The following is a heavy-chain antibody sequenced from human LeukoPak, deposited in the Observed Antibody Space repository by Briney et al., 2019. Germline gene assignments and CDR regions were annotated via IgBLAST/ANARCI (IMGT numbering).Heavy chain of an antibody. CDR3: AREGSSDYYLLY. Sequence: ASVKVSCKASGYTFTGYYLHWVRQAPGQGLEWMGWINPNSGDTNFAQKFQGRVTMTRDTSISTAYMELSRLRSDDTAVYYCAREGSSDYYLLYWGQGTLVTVSS. D-gene: IGHD3-22*01. CDR2: INPNSGDT. CDR1: GYTFTGYY. J-gene: IGHJ4*02. V-gene: IGHV1-2*02.